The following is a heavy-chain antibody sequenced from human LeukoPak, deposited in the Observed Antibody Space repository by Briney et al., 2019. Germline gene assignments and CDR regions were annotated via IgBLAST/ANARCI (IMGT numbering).Heavy chain of an antibody. CDR3: ARGYYYGSGSWDYYFDY. J-gene: IGHJ4*02. V-gene: IGHV3-21*04. CDR2: ISSSSSYI. Sequence: GGSLRLSCAASGFTFSSYSMNWVRQAPGKGLEWVSSISSSSSYIYYADSVKGRFTISRDNAKNSLYLQMNSLRAEDTAVYYCARGYYYGSGSWDYYFDYWGQGTLVTVSS. D-gene: IGHD3-10*01. CDR1: GFTFSSYS.